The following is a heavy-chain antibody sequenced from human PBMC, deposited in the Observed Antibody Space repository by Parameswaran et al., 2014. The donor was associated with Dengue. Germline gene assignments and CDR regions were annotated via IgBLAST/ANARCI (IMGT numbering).Heavy chain of an antibody. J-gene: IGHJ6*03. Sequence: VRQAPGKGLEWVSYIYSSGSTVYYADSVKGRFTISRDNGKNSLYLQMSSLRAEDTAVYYCARVKGHYSYGTGGSYSYFSYMDVWGKGTTVTVSS. D-gene: IGHD2-8*02. CDR3: ARVKGHYSYGTGGSYSYFSYMDV. V-gene: IGHV3-48*03. CDR2: IYSSGSTV.